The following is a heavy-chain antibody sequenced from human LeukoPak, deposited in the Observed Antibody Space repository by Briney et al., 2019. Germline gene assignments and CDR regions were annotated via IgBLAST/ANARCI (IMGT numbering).Heavy chain of an antibody. Sequence: SETLSLTCTVSGGSISSGDYYWGWIRQPPGKGLEWIGSIYYSGSTYYNPSLKSRVTISVDTSKNQFSLKLSSVTAADTAVYYCARSSDPGIAVAGYNWFDPWGQGTLVTVSS. CDR2: IYYSGST. CDR3: ARSSDPGIAVAGYNWFDP. J-gene: IGHJ5*02. V-gene: IGHV4-39*01. CDR1: GGSISSGDYY. D-gene: IGHD6-19*01.